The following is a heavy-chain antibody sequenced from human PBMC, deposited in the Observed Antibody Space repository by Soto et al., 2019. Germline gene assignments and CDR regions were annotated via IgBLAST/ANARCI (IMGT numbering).Heavy chain of an antibody. CDR1: GGSISSGDYY. CDR3: ARAPQHYYDSSGYYLDY. J-gene: IGHJ4*02. Sequence: TSETLSLTCTVSGGSISSGDYYWSWIRQPPGKGLEWIGYIYYSGSTYYNPSLKSRVTISVGTSKNQFSLKLSSVTAADTAVYYCARAPQHYYDSSGYYLDYWGQGTLVTVSS. CDR2: IYYSGST. V-gene: IGHV4-30-4*01. D-gene: IGHD3-22*01.